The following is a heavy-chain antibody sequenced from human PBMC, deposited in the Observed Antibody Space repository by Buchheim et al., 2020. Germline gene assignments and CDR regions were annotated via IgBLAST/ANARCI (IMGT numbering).Heavy chain of an antibody. J-gene: IGHJ4*02. V-gene: IGHV3-9*01. D-gene: IGHD3-3*01. CDR1: GFTFDAFA. Sequence: EVQLVESGGGLIQPGRSLRLSCAASGFTFDAFAMNWVRQAPGKGLEWVSGITWDSATIDYADSVKGRFTMSRDNAKKSLYLQMNSLRPEDTALYYCAKAAGATLEWLALDYWGQGAL. CDR2: ITWDSATI. CDR3: AKAAGATLEWLALDY.